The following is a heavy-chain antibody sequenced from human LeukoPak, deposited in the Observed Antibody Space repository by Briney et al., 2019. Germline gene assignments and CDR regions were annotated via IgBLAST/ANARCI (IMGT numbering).Heavy chain of an antibody. CDR2: ISYRANT. D-gene: IGHD4-11*01. Sequence: PSETLSLTCTVSGGSLSSSPYFWGWIRQSPGKGLEWIATISYRANTYFNPSLQRRVAISMDTSKHQISLRLTSVTAADTAVYYCARGDGTTVLIIDSWGQGALVTVSS. J-gene: IGHJ4*02. CDR3: ARGDGTTVLIIDS. V-gene: IGHV4-39*07. CDR1: GGSLSSSPYF.